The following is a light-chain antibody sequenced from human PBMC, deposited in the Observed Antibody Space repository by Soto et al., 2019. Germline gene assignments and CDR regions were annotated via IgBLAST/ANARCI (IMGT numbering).Light chain of an antibody. CDR3: SSYAASNNFYFV. J-gene: IGLJ3*02. CDR1: SSDVGGYNY. CDR2: EAT. Sequence: QSALTQPPSASGSPGQSVTISCTGTSSDVGGYNYVSWYQQYPGRAPKLIIYEATKRPSGVPDRFSGSKSGNTASLTVSGLQAEDEADYYCSSYAASNNFYFVFGGGTKLTVL. V-gene: IGLV2-8*01.